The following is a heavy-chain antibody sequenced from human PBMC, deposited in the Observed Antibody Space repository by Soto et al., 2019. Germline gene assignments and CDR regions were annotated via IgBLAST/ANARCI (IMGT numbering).Heavy chain of an antibody. J-gene: IGHJ6*02. Sequence: EVQLVESGGGLVKPGGSLRLSCAASGFTFSSYSMNWVRQAPGKGLEWVSSISSSSSYIYYADSVKGRFTISSDNAKNSLYLQMNSLRAEDTAVYYCVREGGWVEQQLRSVGPYYYYYYGMDVWGQGTTVTVSS. V-gene: IGHV3-21*01. CDR2: ISSSSSYI. CDR3: VREGGWVEQQLRSVGPYYYYYYGMDV. CDR1: GFTFSSYS. D-gene: IGHD6-13*01.